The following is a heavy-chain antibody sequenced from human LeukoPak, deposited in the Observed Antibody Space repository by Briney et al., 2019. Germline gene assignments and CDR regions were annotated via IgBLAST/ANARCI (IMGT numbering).Heavy chain of an antibody. CDR2: ISSSGRTI. CDR1: GFTFSRYD. CDR3: ARDERGAFDI. D-gene: IGHD3-16*01. V-gene: IGHV3-48*03. J-gene: IGHJ3*02. Sequence: GVSLRLLCAVSGFTFSRYDMNWVRQARGKGVEWVSYISSSGRTIYYADSVKGRFTISRDNAKNSLYLQMNSLRAEDTAVYYCARDERGAFDIWGQGTMVTVSS.